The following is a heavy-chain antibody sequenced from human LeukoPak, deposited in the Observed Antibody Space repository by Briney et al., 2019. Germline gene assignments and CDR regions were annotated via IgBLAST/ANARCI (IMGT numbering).Heavy chain of an antibody. V-gene: IGHV1-2*02. CDR2: INPNSGGT. CDR3: ARDTTFEDIAVAEDRLHAGGFDP. CDR1: GYTFTGYY. J-gene: IGHJ5*02. Sequence: ASVKVSCKASGYTFTGYYMHWVRQAPGQGREWMGWINPNSGGTNYAQKFQGRVTMTRDTSISTAYMELSRLRSDDTAVYYCARDTTFEDIAVAEDRLHAGGFDPWGQGTLVTVSS. D-gene: IGHD6-19*01.